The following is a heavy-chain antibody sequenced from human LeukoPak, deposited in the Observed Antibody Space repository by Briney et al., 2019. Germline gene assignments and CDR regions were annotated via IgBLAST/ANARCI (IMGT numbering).Heavy chain of an antibody. D-gene: IGHD1-26*01. Sequence: GGSLILSCAASGFTFSDYTMNWVRLAPGKGLEWVASISGLSNYIYYADSMKGRFTISRGNAQNSLYLQMYSLRVEDTAVYYCARDIMYGGRYGDFDYWGQGTLVTVSP. CDR2: ISGLSNYI. V-gene: IGHV3-21*01. CDR3: ARDIMYGGRYGDFDY. J-gene: IGHJ4*02. CDR1: GFTFSDYT.